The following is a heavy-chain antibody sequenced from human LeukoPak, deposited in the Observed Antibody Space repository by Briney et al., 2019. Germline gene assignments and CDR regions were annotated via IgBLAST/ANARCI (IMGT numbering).Heavy chain of an antibody. CDR2: IYADGNT. CDR3: ARDSYGDANFDS. D-gene: IGHD4-17*01. CDR1: GFTFSSYA. J-gene: IGHJ4*02. V-gene: IGHV3-53*01. Sequence: GGSLRLSCAASGFTFSSYAMHWVRQAPGKGLEWVSFIYADGNTYYADSVKGRFTISRDNSKNTLYLQMNSLRAEDTAVYYCARDSYGDANFDSWGQGTLVTVSS.